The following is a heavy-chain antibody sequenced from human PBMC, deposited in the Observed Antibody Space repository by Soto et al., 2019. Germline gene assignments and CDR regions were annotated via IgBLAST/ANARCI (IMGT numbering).Heavy chain of an antibody. J-gene: IGHJ6*02. CDR1: GGSISISNW. V-gene: IGHV4-4*02. CDR3: AMRPNYYYYGMDV. CDR2: IYHSGST. Sequence: PSETLSLTCAVSGGSISISNWWSWVRQPPGKGLEWIGEIYHSGSTNYNPSLKSRVTISVDKSKNQFSLKLSSVTAADTAVYYCAMRPNYYYYGMDVWGQGTTLTVSS.